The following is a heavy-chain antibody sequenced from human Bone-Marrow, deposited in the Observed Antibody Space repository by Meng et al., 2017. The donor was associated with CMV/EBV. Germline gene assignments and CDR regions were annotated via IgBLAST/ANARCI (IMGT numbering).Heavy chain of an antibody. CDR3: ATEFGSGYYFDYFDY. CDR1: GFTFSSYG. Sequence: GGSLRLSCAASGFTFSSYGMHWVRQAPGKGLEWVAVISYDGSNKYYADSVKGRFTISRDNSKNTLYLQMNSLRAEDTAVYYCATEFGSGYYFDYFDYWGQGTLVTVSS. CDR2: ISYDGSNK. D-gene: IGHD3-22*01. V-gene: IGHV3-30*19. J-gene: IGHJ4*02.